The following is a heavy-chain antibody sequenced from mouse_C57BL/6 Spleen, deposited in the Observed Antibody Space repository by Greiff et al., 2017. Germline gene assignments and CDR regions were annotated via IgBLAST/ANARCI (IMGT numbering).Heavy chain of an antibody. CDR2: ISDGGSYT. J-gene: IGHJ3*01. CDR1: GFTFSSYA. V-gene: IGHV5-4*01. CDR3: ARGSSTFAY. Sequence: VQLKESGGGLVKPGGSLKLSCAASGFTFSSYAMSWVRQTPEKRLEWVATISDGGSYTYYPDNVKGRFTISRDNAKNNLYLQMSHLKSEDTAMXYSARGSSTFAYWGQGTLVTVSA. D-gene: IGHD1-1*01.